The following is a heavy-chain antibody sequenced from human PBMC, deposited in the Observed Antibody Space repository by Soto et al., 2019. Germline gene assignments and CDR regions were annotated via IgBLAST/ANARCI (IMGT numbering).Heavy chain of an antibody. J-gene: IGHJ4*02. CDR1: GFTFSSYA. CDR3: AKASGYYDSSGYSSFDY. V-gene: IGHV3-23*01. CDR2: ISGSGGST. D-gene: IGHD3-22*01. Sequence: GGSLRLCCAASGFTFSSYAMSWVRQAPGKGLEWVSAISGSGGSTYYAESVKGRFTISRDNSKSTLYLRLDRLRAEDTAAYYCAKASGYYDSSGYSSFDYWGQGRLVTVSS.